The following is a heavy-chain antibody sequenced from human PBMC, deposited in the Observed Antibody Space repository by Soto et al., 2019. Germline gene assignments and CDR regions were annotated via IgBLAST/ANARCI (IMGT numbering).Heavy chain of an antibody. CDR3: ARREGCSGGCCYSDLKSLNY. J-gene: IGHJ4*02. CDR2: MNPNSGNT. D-gene: IGHD2-15*01. CDR1: GYTFTSYD. V-gene: IGHV1-8*01. Sequence: QVQLVQSGAEVKKPGASVKVSCKASGYTFTSYDINWVRQATGQGLEWMGWMNPNSGNTGYAQKFQGRVTMTRNTSISTAYMELSSLRSEDTAVYYCARREGCSGGCCYSDLKSLNYWGQGTLVTVSS.